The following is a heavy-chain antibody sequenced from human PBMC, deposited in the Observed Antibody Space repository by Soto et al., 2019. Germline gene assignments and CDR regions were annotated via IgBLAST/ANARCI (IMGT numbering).Heavy chain of an antibody. CDR3: ASATDYDILTGYFSLFEY. Sequence: EVQLVESGGGLVKPGGSLRLSCAASGFTFSSYSMNWVRQAPGKGLEWVSSISSSSSYIYYADSVKGRFTISRDNAKNSLYLQMNTLRAEDTAVYYSASATDYDILTGYFSLFEYWCPGTLVSVSS. J-gene: IGHJ4*02. D-gene: IGHD3-9*01. V-gene: IGHV3-21*01. CDR2: ISSSSSYI. CDR1: GFTFSSYS.